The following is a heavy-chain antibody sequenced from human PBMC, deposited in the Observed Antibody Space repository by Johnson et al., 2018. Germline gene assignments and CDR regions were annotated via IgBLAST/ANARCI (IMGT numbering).Heavy chain of an antibody. CDR3: ARAVPLLGAFDI. J-gene: IGHJ3*02. Sequence: QVQLQESGPGLVKPSETLSLTCTVAGGSISSYYWSWIRQPPGKGLEWIGYLDYSGITNDNPALKSRVTISVDTSKNQSSLKLSSVTPADTAGYYCARAVPLLGAFDIWGQGTMLTVSS. V-gene: IGHV4-59*01. CDR1: GGSISSYY. D-gene: IGHD7-27*01. CDR2: LDYSGIT.